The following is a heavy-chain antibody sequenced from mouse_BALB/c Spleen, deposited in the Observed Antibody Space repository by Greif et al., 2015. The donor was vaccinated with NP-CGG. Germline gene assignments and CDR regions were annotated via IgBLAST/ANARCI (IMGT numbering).Heavy chain of an antibody. V-gene: IGHV1-63*02. CDR1: GYTFTNYW. Sequence: VQLHQSGAELVRPGPSVKISCKAFGYTFTNYWLGWVKQRPGYGLEWIGDIYPGGGYTNYNEKFKGKATLTADTSSSTAYMQLSSLTSEDSAVYFCARGHAYAMDYWGQGTSVTFSS. CDR3: ARGHAYAMDY. CDR2: IYPGGGYT. J-gene: IGHJ4*01. D-gene: IGHD6-1*01.